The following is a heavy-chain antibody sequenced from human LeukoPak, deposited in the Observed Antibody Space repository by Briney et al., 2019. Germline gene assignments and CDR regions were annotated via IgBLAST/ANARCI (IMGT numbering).Heavy chain of an antibody. J-gene: IGHJ4*02. CDR2: ISTGSSYI. V-gene: IGHV3-21*01. Sequence: GGPLRLSCAASGFTFSSYSMNWVRQAPGKGLEWVSSISTGSSYIYYADSVRGRFTISRDNAKNSLYLQMNSLRAEDTAVYYCARGAIVASGYFDYWGQGTLVTVSS. CDR1: GFTFSSYS. CDR3: ARGAIVASGYFDY. D-gene: IGHD2-21*01.